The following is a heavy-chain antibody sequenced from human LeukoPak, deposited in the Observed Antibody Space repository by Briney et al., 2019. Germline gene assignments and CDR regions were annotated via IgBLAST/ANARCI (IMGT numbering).Heavy chain of an antibody. Sequence: ASVKVSCKASGYTFTTYYMHWVRQAPGQGLEWMGWINPNSGGTNYAQKFQGRVTMTRDTSISTAYMELSRLRSDDTAVYYCASLGAVAVPNLIDYWGQGTLVTVSS. CDR3: ASLGAVAVPNLIDY. CDR2: INPNSGGT. J-gene: IGHJ4*02. V-gene: IGHV1-2*02. D-gene: IGHD6-19*01. CDR1: GYTFTTYY.